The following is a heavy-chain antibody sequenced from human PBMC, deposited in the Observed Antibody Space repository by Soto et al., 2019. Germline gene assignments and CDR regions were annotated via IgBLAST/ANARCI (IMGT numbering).Heavy chain of an antibody. D-gene: IGHD2-2*01. J-gene: IGHJ4*02. V-gene: IGHV1-18*01. CDR1: GYTFTSYG. CDR3: ASTTPCSSTSCYPDY. Sequence: ASVKVSCKASGYTFTSYGISWVRQAPGQGLEWMGWISAYNGNTNYAQKLQGRVTMTTDTSTSTAYMELRSLRSDDTAVYYCASTTPCSSTSCYPDYWGQGTLVTVSS. CDR2: ISAYNGNT.